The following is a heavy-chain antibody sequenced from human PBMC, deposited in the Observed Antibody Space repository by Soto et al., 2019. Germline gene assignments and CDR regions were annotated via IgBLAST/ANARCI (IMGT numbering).Heavy chain of an antibody. D-gene: IGHD6-13*01. J-gene: IGHJ6*02. CDR1: GFTFSGSA. Sequence: EVQLVESGGGLVQPGGSLKLSCAASGFTFSGSAMHWVRQASGKGLEWVGRIRSKANSYATAYAASVKGRFTISRDESKNTAYRQMNRQKTEDTAVYYCTRQGIAAAVSTLNDYDYGMDVWGQGTTVNVSS. V-gene: IGHV3-73*02. CDR2: IRSKANSYAT. CDR3: TRQGIAAAVSTLNDYDYGMDV.